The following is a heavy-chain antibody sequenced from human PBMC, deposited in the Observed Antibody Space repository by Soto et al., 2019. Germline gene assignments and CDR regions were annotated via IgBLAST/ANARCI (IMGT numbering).Heavy chain of an antibody. D-gene: IGHD2-15*01. CDR3: ARGYCVGGTCYSLAGSFFYYMDV. CDR1: GFTFSNYW. Sequence: EVQLVESGGGLVQPGGSLRLSCAASGFTFSNYWMYWVRQATGKGLEWVSSINSDGSVSSHADSVRGRLTISRDNVKNTLYLHMDSLRAEDTAVYFCARGYCVGGTCYSLAGSFFYYMDVWGKGTTVTVFS. V-gene: IGHV3-74*02. CDR2: INSDGSVS. J-gene: IGHJ6*03.